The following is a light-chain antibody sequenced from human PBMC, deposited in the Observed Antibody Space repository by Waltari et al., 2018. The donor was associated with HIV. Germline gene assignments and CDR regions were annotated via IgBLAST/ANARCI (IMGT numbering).Light chain of an antibody. Sequence: DIQMNKSPSSLHASAGDRITITCRASQSISSYLNWYQQRPVKAPNHLIHAASSLESGVPSRFSGSGSGTDFTLTISSLQPEDSATYYCQQSYNNPWTFGQGTKVEIK. CDR3: QQSYNNPWT. J-gene: IGKJ1*01. V-gene: IGKV1-39*01. CDR1: QSISSY. CDR2: AAS.